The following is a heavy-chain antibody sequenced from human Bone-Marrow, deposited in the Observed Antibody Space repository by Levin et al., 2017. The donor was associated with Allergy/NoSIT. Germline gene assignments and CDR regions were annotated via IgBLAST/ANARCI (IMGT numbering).Heavy chain of an antibody. CDR3: AREDGSTFDS. CDR2: IYYSGST. CDR1: GGSISSGGYH. J-gene: IGHJ4*02. D-gene: IGHD5-24*01. V-gene: IGHV4-31*03. Sequence: SETLSLTCTVSGGSISSGGYHWSWIRQHAGKGLEWIVYIYYSGSTYYNPSLKSRAMISLDTSKNQFSLKVTSATAAAAAVYYCAREDGSTFDSWGQGTLVTVSS.